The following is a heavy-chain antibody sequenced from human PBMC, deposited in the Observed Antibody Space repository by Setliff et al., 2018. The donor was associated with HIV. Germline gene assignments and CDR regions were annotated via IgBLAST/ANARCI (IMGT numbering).Heavy chain of an antibody. D-gene: IGHD6-19*01. J-gene: IGHJ5*02. CDR2: IYHTGST. Sequence: SETLSLTCSVSGGSITTDGYYWSCIRHCPGKGLEWIGYIYHTGSTYYNPSLASRVTMSVDTSKNQFSLKVRSVTAVDMAVYYCARSNGQWLKNWFDPWGQGTLVTVSS. CDR1: GGSITTDGYY. V-gene: IGHV4-30-2*06. CDR3: ARSNGQWLKNWFDP.